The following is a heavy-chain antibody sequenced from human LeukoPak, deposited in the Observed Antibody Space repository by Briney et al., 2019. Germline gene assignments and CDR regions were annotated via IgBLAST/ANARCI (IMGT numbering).Heavy chain of an antibody. Sequence: GGSLRLSCAASGFTFSSYAMHWVRQAPGKGLEWVAVISYDGSNKYYADSVKGRFTISRDNSKNTLYLQMNSLRAEDTAVYYCARELKWLVGGGLDYWGQGTLVTVSS. J-gene: IGHJ4*02. CDR1: GFTFSSYA. D-gene: IGHD6-19*01. CDR3: ARELKWLVGGGLDY. V-gene: IGHV3-30-3*01. CDR2: ISYDGSNK.